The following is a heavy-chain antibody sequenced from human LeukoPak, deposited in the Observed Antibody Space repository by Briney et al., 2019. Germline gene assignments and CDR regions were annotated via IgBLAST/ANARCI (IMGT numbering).Heavy chain of an antibody. D-gene: IGHD3-10*01. CDR3: ARGKGITMVRGVRRNSGWFDP. CDR2: IYHSGST. J-gene: IGHJ5*02. V-gene: IGHV4-30-2*01. Sequence: PSQTLSLTCAVSGGSISSGGYSWRWIRQPPGKGLEWIGYIYHSGSTYYNPSLKSRVTISVDRSKNQFSLKLSSVTAADTAVYYCARGKGITMVRGVRRNSGWFDPWGQGTLVTVSS. CDR1: GGSISSGGYS.